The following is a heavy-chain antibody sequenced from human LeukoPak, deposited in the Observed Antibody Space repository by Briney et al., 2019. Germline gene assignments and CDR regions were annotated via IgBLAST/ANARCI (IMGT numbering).Heavy chain of an antibody. CDR2: ISGSGGST. Sequence: AGGSLRLSCAASGFTFSSYAMSWVRQAPGKGLEWVSAISGSGGSTYYADSVKGRFTISRDNSKNTLYLQMNSLRAEDTAVYYCAKDGAVDTAMVTPYYFDYLGQGTLVTVSS. CDR3: AKDGAVDTAMVTPYYFDY. J-gene: IGHJ4*02. CDR1: GFTFSSYA. D-gene: IGHD5-18*01. V-gene: IGHV3-23*01.